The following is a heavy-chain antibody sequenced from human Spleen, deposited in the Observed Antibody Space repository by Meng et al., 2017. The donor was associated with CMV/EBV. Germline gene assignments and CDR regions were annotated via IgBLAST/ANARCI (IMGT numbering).Heavy chain of an antibody. J-gene: IGHJ4*02. Sequence: CGASGFIFSEVWMNWVRQAPGKGLEWLGRIKTKNDDETTDYAETVKGRFTISRDDSRNMVFLQMNGLRTEDTAVYYCTSRTVTTNDYWGQGTLVTVSS. CDR1: GFIFSEVW. CDR3: TSRTVTTNDY. D-gene: IGHD4-11*01. V-gene: IGHV3-15*01. CDR2: IKTKNDDETT.